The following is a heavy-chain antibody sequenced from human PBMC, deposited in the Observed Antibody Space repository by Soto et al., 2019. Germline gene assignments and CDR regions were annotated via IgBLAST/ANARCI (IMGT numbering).Heavy chain of an antibody. CDR1: GYTFTGYY. CDR3: ARGLELQLHHYYGMDV. Sequence: ASVKVSCKASGYTFTGYYMHWVRQAPGQGLEWMGWINPNSGGTNYAQKFQGWVTMTRDTSISTAYMELSRLRSDDTAVYYCARGLELQLHHYYGMDVWGQGTTVTVS. J-gene: IGHJ6*02. V-gene: IGHV1-2*04. CDR2: INPNSGGT. D-gene: IGHD1-7*01.